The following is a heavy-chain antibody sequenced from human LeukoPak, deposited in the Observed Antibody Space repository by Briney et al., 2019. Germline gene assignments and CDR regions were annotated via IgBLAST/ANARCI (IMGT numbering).Heavy chain of an antibody. J-gene: IGHJ5*02. CDR1: GGPISSYY. D-gene: IGHD3-3*01. V-gene: IGHV4-4*07. Sequence: SETLSLTCTVSGGPISSYYWSWIRQPAGKGLEWIGRIYTSGSTNYNPSLKSRVTMSVDTSKNQFSLKLSSVTAADTAVYYCARQKKTSAYYDSWSGYPDWFDPWGQGTLVTVSS. CDR2: IYTSGST. CDR3: ARQKKTSAYYDSWSGYPDWFDP.